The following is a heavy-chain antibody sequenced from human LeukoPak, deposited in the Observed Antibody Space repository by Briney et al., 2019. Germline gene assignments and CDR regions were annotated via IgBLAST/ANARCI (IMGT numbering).Heavy chain of an antibody. CDR3: ASDIRTTWIQLWSFDY. CDR1: GGSISSSTYY. D-gene: IGHD5-18*01. CDR2: IYYSGST. J-gene: IGHJ4*02. Sequence: SETLSLTCTVSGGSISSSTYYWGWIRQPPGKGLEWIGSIYYSGSTYYNPSLKSRVTISVDTSKNQFSLKLSSVTAADTAVYYCASDIRTTWIQLWSFDYWGQGTLVTVSS. V-gene: IGHV4-39*07.